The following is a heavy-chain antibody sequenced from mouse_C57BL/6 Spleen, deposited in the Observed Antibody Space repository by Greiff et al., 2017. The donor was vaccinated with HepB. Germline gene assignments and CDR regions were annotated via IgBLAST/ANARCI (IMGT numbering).Heavy chain of an antibody. J-gene: IGHJ4*01. V-gene: IGHV1-55*01. CDR3: ARACPIPEVDY. CDR1: GYTFTSYW. CDR2: IYPGSGST. D-gene: IGHD6-1*01. Sequence: QVQLQQPGAELVKPGASVKMSCKASGYTFTSYWITWVKQRPGQGLEWIGDIYPGSGSTNYNEKFKSKATLTVDTSSSPAYMHLSSLTSEDSAVYYCARACPIPEVDYWGQGTTDTVSS.